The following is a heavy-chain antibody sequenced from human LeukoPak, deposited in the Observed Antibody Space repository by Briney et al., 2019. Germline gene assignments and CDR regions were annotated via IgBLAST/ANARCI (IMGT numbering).Heavy chain of an antibody. J-gene: IGHJ4*02. CDR1: GGSISSSSYY. CDR2: IYYSGST. V-gene: IGHV4-39*07. Sequence: SETLSLTCTVSGGSISSSSYYWGWIRQPPGKGLEWIGSIYYSGSTYYNPSLKSRVTISVDTSKNQFSLKLSSVTAADTAVYYCARDWVTGYFDWLLYFDYWGQGTLVTVSS. CDR3: ARDWVTGYFDWLLYFDY. D-gene: IGHD3-9*01.